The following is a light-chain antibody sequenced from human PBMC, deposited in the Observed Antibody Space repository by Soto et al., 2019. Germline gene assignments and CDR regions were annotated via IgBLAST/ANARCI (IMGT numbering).Light chain of an antibody. CDR1: SGSVSTTYY. Sequence: QTVLTQDPSFSLSPGGTVTLTCGLTSGSVSTTYYPSWYQQTPGQAPRTLIYSTNIRSSGVPDRFSGSILGNKAALTITGAQADDESDYHCMLYMGGGLVVFGGGTKLTVL. V-gene: IGLV8-61*01. CDR3: MLYMGGGLVV. J-gene: IGLJ2*01. CDR2: STN.